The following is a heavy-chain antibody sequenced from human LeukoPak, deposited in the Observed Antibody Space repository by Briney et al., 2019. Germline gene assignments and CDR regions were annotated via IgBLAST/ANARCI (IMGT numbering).Heavy chain of an antibody. V-gene: IGHV3-30-3*01. J-gene: IGHJ4*02. CDR2: ISYDGSNK. Sequence: HPGRSLRLSCAASGFTFSSYAMHWVRQAPGKGLEWVAVISYDGSNKYYADSVKGRFTISRDNSKNTLYLQMNSLRAEDTAVYYCARDYGSGSYADYWGQGTLVTVSS. D-gene: IGHD3-10*01. CDR3: ARDYGSGSYADY. CDR1: GFTFSSYA.